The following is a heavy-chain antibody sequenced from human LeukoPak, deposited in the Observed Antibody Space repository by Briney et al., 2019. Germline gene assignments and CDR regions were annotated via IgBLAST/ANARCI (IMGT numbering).Heavy chain of an antibody. CDR1: GFTFSSYW. CDR2: IKQDGSEK. J-gene: IGHJ4*02. Sequence: PGGSLRLSCAASGFTFSSYWMSWVRQAPGKGLEWVANIKQDGSEKYYVDSVKGRFTISRDNAKNSLYLQMNSLRAEVTAVYYCARGDGVVITAHFDYWGQGTLVTVSS. V-gene: IGHV3-7*01. D-gene: IGHD3-3*01. CDR3: ARGDGVVITAHFDY.